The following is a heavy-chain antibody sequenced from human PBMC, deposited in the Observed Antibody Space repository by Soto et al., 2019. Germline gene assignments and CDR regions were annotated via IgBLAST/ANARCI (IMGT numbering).Heavy chain of an antibody. Sequence: SLRLSCAASGFTFSDYYMSWIRQAPGKGLEWVSYISSSSSYTNYADSVKGRFTISRDNAKNSLYLQMNSLRAEDTAVYYCARDGIYYDSSGYYSPYYFDYWGQGTLVTVSS. CDR2: ISSSSSYT. CDR1: GFTFSDYY. J-gene: IGHJ4*02. D-gene: IGHD3-22*01. V-gene: IGHV3-11*06. CDR3: ARDGIYYDSSGYYSPYYFDY.